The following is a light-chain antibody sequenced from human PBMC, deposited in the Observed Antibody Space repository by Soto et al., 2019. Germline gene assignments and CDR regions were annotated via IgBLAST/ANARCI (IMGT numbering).Light chain of an antibody. Sequence: EIVLTQSPATLSLSPGERATLSCRASQSVSSYLAWYQQKPGQAPRLLLYDASNRATGIPARFSGSGSGTDFTLTISSLGTEDFAVYYYQQRSNWPPYTFGQGTKLEIK. CDR1: QSVSSY. V-gene: IGKV3-11*01. CDR2: DAS. CDR3: QQRSNWPPYT. J-gene: IGKJ2*01.